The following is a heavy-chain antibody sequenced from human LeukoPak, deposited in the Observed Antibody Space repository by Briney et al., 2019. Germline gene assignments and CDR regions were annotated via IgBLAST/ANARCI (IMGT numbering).Heavy chain of an antibody. V-gene: IGHV4-38-2*02. CDR1: GYSISSGYY. Sequence: SETLSLTCTVSGYSISSGYYWGWIRQPPGKGLEWIGSIYHSGSTYYNPSLKSRVTISVDTSKNQFSLKLSSVTAADTAVYFCARIVNYYKRFDPWGQGTLVTVSS. D-gene: IGHD3-10*01. CDR2: IYHSGST. CDR3: ARIVNYYKRFDP. J-gene: IGHJ5*02.